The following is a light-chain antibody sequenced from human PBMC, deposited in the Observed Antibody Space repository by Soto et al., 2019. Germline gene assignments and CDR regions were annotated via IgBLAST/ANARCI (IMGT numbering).Light chain of an antibody. V-gene: IGLV2-14*01. CDR1: SSDVGNYNY. CDR3: SSYTTSRTWL. CDR2: EVS. Sequence: QSALTQPASVSGSPGQSITISCTGTSSDVGNYNYVSWYQHHPGKAPKLMIYEVSYRPSGVSVRFSGSKSGNTASLTISGLQAEDEANYYCSSYTTSRTWLFGGGTKLTVL. J-gene: IGLJ3*02.